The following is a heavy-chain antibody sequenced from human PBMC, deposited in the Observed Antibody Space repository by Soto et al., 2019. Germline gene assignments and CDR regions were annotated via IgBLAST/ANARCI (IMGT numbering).Heavy chain of an antibody. CDR2: ISSSSSTI. CDR1: GFTFSSYS. CDR3: ARDVNNIVVVPAAMPADY. J-gene: IGHJ4*02. D-gene: IGHD2-2*01. Sequence: EVQLVESGGGLVQPGGSLRLSCAASGFTFSSYSMNWVRQAPGKGLEWVSYISSSSSTIYYADSVKGRFTISRDNAKNSLYLQMNSLRAEDTAVYYCARDVNNIVVVPAAMPADYWGQGTLVIVSS. V-gene: IGHV3-48*01.